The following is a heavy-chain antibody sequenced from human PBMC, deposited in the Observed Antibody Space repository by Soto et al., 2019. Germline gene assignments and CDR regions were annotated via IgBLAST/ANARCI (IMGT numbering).Heavy chain of an antibody. CDR2: IYYSGRT. CDR1: GESISSSSYY. Sequence: SETLSLTCIVSGESISSSSYYWGRIRQPPGKGLEWIGSIYYSGRTYYNPSFKSRVTISIDTSKNQFSLKLSSVTATDTAVYYCARQRTTVVTQAYFDHWGQGALVTVSS. CDR3: ARQRTTVVTQAYFDH. V-gene: IGHV4-39*01. J-gene: IGHJ4*02. D-gene: IGHD2-21*02.